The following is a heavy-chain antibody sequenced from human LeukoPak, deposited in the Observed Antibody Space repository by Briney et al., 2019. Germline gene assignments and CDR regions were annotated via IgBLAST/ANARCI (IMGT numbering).Heavy chain of an antibody. J-gene: IGHJ4*02. V-gene: IGHV4-4*07. CDR3: ATHQSRYRFDY. D-gene: IGHD5-12*01. Sequence: SETLSLTCTVSGGSISSYYWSWIRQPAGKGLEWIGRIYTSGSTNYNPSLKSRVTISVDTSKNQFSLKLSSVTAADTAVYYCATHQSRYRFDYWGQGTLVTVSS. CDR1: GGSISSYY. CDR2: IYTSGST.